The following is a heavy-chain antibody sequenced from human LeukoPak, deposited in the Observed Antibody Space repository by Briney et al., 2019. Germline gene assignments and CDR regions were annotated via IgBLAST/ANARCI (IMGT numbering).Heavy chain of an antibody. CDR3: ARKDQYSGYVNWFDP. CDR1: KFTFSHHA. J-gene: IGHJ5*02. V-gene: IGHV3-30*04. Sequence: GGSLRLSCAASKFTFSHHAMHWVRQAPGKGLEWVAVISYDGSNKYYADSVKGRFTISRDNSKNTLYLQMNSLRAEDTAVYYCARKDQYSGYVNWFDPWGQGTLVTVSS. CDR2: ISYDGSNK. D-gene: IGHD5-12*01.